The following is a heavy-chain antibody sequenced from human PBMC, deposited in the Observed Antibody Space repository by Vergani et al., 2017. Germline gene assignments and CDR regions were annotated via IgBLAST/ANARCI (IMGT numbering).Heavy chain of an antibody. J-gene: IGHJ4*02. Sequence: QVQLQESGPGLVKPSETLSLTCAVSGFSIDNGYYWDWIRQPPGKGLEWIGSIFRTGRTHFKPSLKSRVTIAVDTSNNHFALRLNSVTAADTAVYYCARRSGIVYYIVRGTQYFFDFWGQGTLVVVSS. CDR1: GFSIDNGYY. V-gene: IGHV4-38-2*01. CDR3: ARRSGIVYYIVRGTQYFFDF. CDR2: IFRTGRT. D-gene: IGHD3-9*01.